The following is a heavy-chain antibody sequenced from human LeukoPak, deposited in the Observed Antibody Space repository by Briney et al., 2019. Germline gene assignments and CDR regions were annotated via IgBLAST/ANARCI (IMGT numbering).Heavy chain of an antibody. Sequence: SETLSLTCTVSGDSINSLDLWSWVRQPPGKGLEWIGEMYPSGTTHSNPSVKSRVTISIDKSKNQFFLNLSSVTAADTAVYYCAGLVGRYSSGLYYYYFDYWGQGTLVTVSS. CDR2: MYPSGTT. J-gene: IGHJ4*02. CDR1: GDSINSLDL. D-gene: IGHD3-22*01. V-gene: IGHV4-4*02. CDR3: AGLVGRYSSGLYYYYFDY.